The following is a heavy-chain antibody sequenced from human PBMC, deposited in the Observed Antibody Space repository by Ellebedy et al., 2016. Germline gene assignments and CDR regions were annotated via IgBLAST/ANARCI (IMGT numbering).Heavy chain of an antibody. CDR3: ARGRGWNYFDY. CDR2: IYSDGSI. CDR1: GFTFKNYA. D-gene: IGHD3-10*01. Sequence: GGSLRLXXASSGFTFKNYAMSWVRQAPGKGLEWVSVIYSDGSICYADSVKGRFTISRDNSKNTLSLQMNSLRAEDTAVYYCARGRGWNYFDYWGQGTLVTVSS. V-gene: IGHV3-53*01. J-gene: IGHJ4*02.